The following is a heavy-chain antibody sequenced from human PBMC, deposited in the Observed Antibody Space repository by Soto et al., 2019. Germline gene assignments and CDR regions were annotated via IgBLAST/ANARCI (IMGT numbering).Heavy chain of an antibody. CDR3: VIHSGYSSKCGEFDF. D-gene: IGHD5-18*01. CDR2: LYYSGTT. V-gene: IGHV4-39*01. J-gene: IGHJ5*01. CDR1: GGSFSSSSYY. Sequence: SKTLSLTCHVSGGSFSSSSYYWGWIRQPPGKGLEWIGSLYYSGTTYYNPSLKSRVTISVDRTKNQFSLNLTSVTAADMAVYYCVIHSGYSSKCGEFDFWGQGNWVTVSS.